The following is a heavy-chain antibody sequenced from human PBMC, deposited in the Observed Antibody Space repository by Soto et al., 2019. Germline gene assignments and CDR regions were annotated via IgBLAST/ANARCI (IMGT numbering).Heavy chain of an antibody. CDR1: GGSISSGGYS. CDR2: IYHSGST. V-gene: IGHV4-30-2*01. Sequence: SETLSLTCAVSGGSISSGGYSWSLIRQPPGKGLEWIGYIYHSGSTYYNPSLKSRVTISVDRSKNQFSLKLSSVTAADTAVYYCARGSRVLRFLEWLPAPFDYWGQGTLVTV. J-gene: IGHJ4*02. CDR3: ARGSRVLRFLEWLPAPFDY. D-gene: IGHD3-3*01.